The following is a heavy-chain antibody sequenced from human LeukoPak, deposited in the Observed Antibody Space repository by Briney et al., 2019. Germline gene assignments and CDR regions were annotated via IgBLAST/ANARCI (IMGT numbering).Heavy chain of an antibody. Sequence: GASVKVSCKASGYTFTSYDINWVRQATGQGLEWMGWMNPNSGNTGYAQKFQGRVTMTRNTSISTAYMELSSLRSEDTAVYYCARGRTNYDILTGTQYYYYMDVWGKGTTVTISS. V-gene: IGHV1-8*01. CDR1: GYTFTSYD. CDR3: ARGRTNYDILTGTQYYYYMDV. J-gene: IGHJ6*03. D-gene: IGHD3-9*01. CDR2: MNPNSGNT.